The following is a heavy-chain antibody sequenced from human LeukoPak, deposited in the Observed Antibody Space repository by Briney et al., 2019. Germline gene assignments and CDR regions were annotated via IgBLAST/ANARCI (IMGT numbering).Heavy chain of an antibody. CDR3: ARTAAGTIPLDY. V-gene: IGHV1-18*01. J-gene: IGHJ4*02. D-gene: IGHD6-13*01. CDR2: ISAYNGNT. Sequence: GASVKVSCKASGYTFTSYDINWVRQAPGQGLEWMGWISAYNGNTNYAQKFQGRVTITADKSTTTAYMELSSLRSEDTAVYYCARTAAGTIPLDYWGQGTLVTVSS. CDR1: GYTFTSYD.